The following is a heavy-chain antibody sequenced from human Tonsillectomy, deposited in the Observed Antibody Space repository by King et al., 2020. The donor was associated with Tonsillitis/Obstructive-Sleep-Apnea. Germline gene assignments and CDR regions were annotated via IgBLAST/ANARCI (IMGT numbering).Heavy chain of an antibody. V-gene: IGHV2-5*02. J-gene: IGHJ1*01. D-gene: IGHD6-13*01. CDR2: IYWDDDK. CDR3: AHRYKTAYRSSWYEGDFQH. CDR1: GFSLSTSGVS. Sequence: TLKESGPTLVKPTQTLTLTCTFSGFSLSTSGVSVGWIRQPPGKTLEWLALIYWDDDKRYSPSLKSRLTITKDTSKNQGVLTMTNMDPVDTATYYCAHRYKTAYRSSWYEGDFQHWGQGTLVTVSS.